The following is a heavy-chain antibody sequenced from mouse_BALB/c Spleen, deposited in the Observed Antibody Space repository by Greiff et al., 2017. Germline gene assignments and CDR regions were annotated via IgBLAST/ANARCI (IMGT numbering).Heavy chain of an antibody. D-gene: IGHD2-12*01. V-gene: IGHV2-9*02. J-gene: IGHJ3*01. CDR2: TWAGGST. CDR1: GFSLTSYG. Sequence: VKLVESGPGLVAPSQSLSITCTVSGFSLTSYGVHWVRQPPGKGLEWLGVTWAGGSTNYNSALMSRLSISKDNSKSQVFLKMNSLQTDDTAMYYCARPYDGGFAYWGQGTLVTVSA. CDR3: ARPYDGGFAY.